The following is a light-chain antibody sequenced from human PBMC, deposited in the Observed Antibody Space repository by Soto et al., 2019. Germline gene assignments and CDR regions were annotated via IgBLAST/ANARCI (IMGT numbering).Light chain of an antibody. Sequence: QSALTQPPSASGSPVQSVTISCTGTSSDVGAYKYVSWYQQYPGKAPKLMIYDVTKRPSGVPDRFSGSKSGNTASLTVSGLQAEDEADYYCTSYVRNDICLFGGGTKPTVL. V-gene: IGLV2-8*01. CDR1: SSDVGAYKY. CDR3: TSYVRNDICL. J-gene: IGLJ3*02. CDR2: DVT.